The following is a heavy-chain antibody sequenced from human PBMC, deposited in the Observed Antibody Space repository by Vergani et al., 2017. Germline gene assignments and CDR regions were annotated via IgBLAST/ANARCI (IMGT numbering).Heavy chain of an antibody. J-gene: IGHJ4*02. CDR3: ARDHYGDYYFDY. D-gene: IGHD4-17*01. Sequence: EVQLSESGGGLVQPGGSLRLSCAASGFTFSSYSMNWVRQAPGKGLEWVSSISGNKSYIYYADSVKVRFTISRDNAKNSLYLQMNSLRAEDTAVYYCARDHYGDYYFDYWGQGTLVTVSS. CDR2: ISGNKSYI. V-gene: IGHV3-21*01. CDR1: GFTFSSYS.